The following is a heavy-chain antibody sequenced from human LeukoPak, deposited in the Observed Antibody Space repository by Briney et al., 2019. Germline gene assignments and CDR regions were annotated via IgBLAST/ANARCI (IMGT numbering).Heavy chain of an antibody. CDR3: ARAGFGSGWHYFDY. V-gene: IGHV4-4*07. J-gene: IGHJ4*01. CDR2: VYSSGST. CDR1: GDSISNFY. D-gene: IGHD6-19*01. Sequence: SSETLSLTCTVSGDSISNFYWSWIWQPAEKGLEWIGRVYSSGSTNYNPSLKSRVSMSVDTSKNQYSLRLISVTAADTAVYYCARAGFGSGWHYFDYWGRGILVSVSS.